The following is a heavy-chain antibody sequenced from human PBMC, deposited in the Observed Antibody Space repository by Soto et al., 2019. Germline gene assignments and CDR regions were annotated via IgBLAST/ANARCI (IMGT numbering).Heavy chain of an antibody. J-gene: IGHJ4*02. CDR1: GFSITNTW. Sequence: EVQLVESGGGLVQPGGSLRLSCAASGFSITNTWMHWVRQAPGKGLEWVGRVKSKADGVTADYAAPVKGRFTVSRDDSKNTQYLQMNSLKMEDTAVYYCTSYPDFWGGHTPLWGQGTLVTVSS. CDR2: VKSKADGVTA. D-gene: IGHD3-3*01. CDR3: TSYPDFWGGHTPL. V-gene: IGHV3-15*07.